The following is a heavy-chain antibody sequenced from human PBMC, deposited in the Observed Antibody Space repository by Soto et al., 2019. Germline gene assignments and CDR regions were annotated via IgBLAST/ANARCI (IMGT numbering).Heavy chain of an antibody. CDR3: ARGGSLYWYFDL. D-gene: IGHD1-26*01. J-gene: IGHJ2*01. CDR1: GYTFTNNA. V-gene: IGHV1-3*01. CDR2: INAGNGNT. Sequence: GASVKVSCKASGYTFTNNAMHWVRQAPGQRLEWMGWINAGNGNTKYSQKFQGRVTITRDTSASTAYMELSSLRSEDTAVYYCARGGSLYWYFDLWGRGTLVTVSS.